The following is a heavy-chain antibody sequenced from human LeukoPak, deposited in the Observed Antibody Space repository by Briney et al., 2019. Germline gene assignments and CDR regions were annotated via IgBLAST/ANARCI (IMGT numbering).Heavy chain of an antibody. CDR2: IYYSGST. Sequence: SETLSLTCTVSGDSISRGSFSWTWIRQAPGKGLEWIGYIYYSGSTYYNPSLKSRVTISVDTSKNQFSLKLSSVTAADTAVYYCASRQTYGDYENWYFDLWGRGTLVTVSS. CDR1: GDSISRGSFS. CDR3: ASRQTYGDYENWYFDL. D-gene: IGHD4-17*01. V-gene: IGHV4-30-2*05. J-gene: IGHJ2*01.